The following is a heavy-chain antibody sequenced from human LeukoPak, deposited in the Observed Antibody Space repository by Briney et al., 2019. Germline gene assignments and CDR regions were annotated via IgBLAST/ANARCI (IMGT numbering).Heavy chain of an antibody. J-gene: IGHJ4*02. V-gene: IGHV4-61*01. D-gene: IGHD3-22*01. CDR2: IHYTGKT. CDR1: GGPVSSGNNY. CDR3: ARSYYDSSGYIPAIDY. Sequence: PSETLSLTCTVAGGPVSSGNNYWTWIRQPPGKGLEWIGYIHYTGKTNYNPSLKSRVTISVDTSKNKFSLNLNSVTAADTAVYYCARSYYDSSGYIPAIDYWGQGTLVTVSS.